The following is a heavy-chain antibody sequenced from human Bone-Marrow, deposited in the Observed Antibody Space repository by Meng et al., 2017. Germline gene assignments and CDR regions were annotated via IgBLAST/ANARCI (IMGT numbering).Heavy chain of an antibody. CDR3: ARGPYYYDSSGPYYFDY. V-gene: IGHV4-31*11. CDR1: GGSVSSGDYY. D-gene: IGHD3-22*01. J-gene: IGHJ4*02. CDR2: IYYSGST. Sequence: QVQLQESGPGLVKPSQTLSLTCAVSGGSVSSGDYYWSWIRQHPGKGLEWIGYIYYSGSTYSNPSLKSRVTISVDKSKNQFSLKLSSVTAADTAVYYCARGPYYYDSSGPYYFDYWGQGTLVTVSS.